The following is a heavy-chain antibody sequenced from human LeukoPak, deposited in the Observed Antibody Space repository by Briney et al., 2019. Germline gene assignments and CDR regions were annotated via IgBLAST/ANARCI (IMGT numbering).Heavy chain of an antibody. Sequence: GGSLRLSCAASGFTVSGYYISWVCQAPGKGLEWVSVIYSGDGTDYADSVKGRFTISRDNSKNTVDLQMNSLRVDDTAVYYCAREVSNTNYNYYLDVWGIGTTVTVPS. V-gene: IGHV3-66*02. CDR1: GFTVSGYY. D-gene: IGHD2-2*01. J-gene: IGHJ6*03. CDR3: AREVSNTNYNYYLDV. CDR2: IYSGDGT.